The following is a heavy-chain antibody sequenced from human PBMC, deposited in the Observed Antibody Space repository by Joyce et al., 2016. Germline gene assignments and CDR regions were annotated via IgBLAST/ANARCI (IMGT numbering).Heavy chain of an antibody. CDR1: GFTFSSYS. J-gene: IGHJ4*02. CDR3: ARSSYTNGIFDY. V-gene: IGHV3-21*01. D-gene: IGHD2-8*01. CDR2: LSSSSSYI. Sequence: EVQLVESGGGLVKPGGSLSLSCAASGFTFSSYSMSWVRQARGKGLEWVSSLSSSSSYIKYTDSVKGRFTISRDNAKNSLYLQMNSLRVEDTAVYYCARSSYTNGIFDYWGQGTLVTVSS.